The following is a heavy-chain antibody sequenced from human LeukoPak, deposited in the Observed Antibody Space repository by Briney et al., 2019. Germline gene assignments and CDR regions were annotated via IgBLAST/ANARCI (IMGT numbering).Heavy chain of an antibody. J-gene: IGHJ5*02. D-gene: IGHD2-2*02. CDR1: GYTFTGYY. Sequence: ASVKVSCKASGYTFTGYYMHWVRQAPGQGLEWMGWINPNSGGTNYEQKFQGRVTMTRDTSISTAYMELSRLRSDDPAVYSSARGHGEGCSSTNCYTVGWFDPWGQGTLVTVSS. V-gene: IGHV1-2*02. CDR3: ARGHGEGCSSTNCYTVGWFDP. CDR2: INPNSGGT.